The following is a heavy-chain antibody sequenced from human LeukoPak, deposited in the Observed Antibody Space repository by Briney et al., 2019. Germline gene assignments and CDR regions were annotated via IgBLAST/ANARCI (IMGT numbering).Heavy chain of an antibody. V-gene: IGHV3-11*05. Sequence: GGSLRLSCVGSGFTLSGYYMSWIRQAPGKGLEWVSYISSSSSYTNYADSVKGRFTISRDNAKNSLYLQMNSLRAEATAVYYCAREKDYGIMTGIDYWGQGTLVTVSS. CDR3: AREKDYGIMTGIDY. CDR1: GFTLSGYY. J-gene: IGHJ4*02. CDR2: ISSSSSYT. D-gene: IGHD3-9*01.